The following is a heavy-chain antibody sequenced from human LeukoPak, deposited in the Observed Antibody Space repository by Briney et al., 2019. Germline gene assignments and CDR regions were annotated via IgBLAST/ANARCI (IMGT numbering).Heavy chain of an antibody. CDR2: MNPKNGDT. J-gene: IGHJ3*02. CDR1: GYTFSDYN. V-gene: IGHV1-2*02. D-gene: IGHD3-16*02. CDR3: VRDETRSSDNAFYI. Sequence: ASVKVSCKPYGYTFSDYNIHWVRQAPGQGLEWMGWMNPKNGDTNYAQRFKGRVTMTGEKSNNTAYMEINRLTSGDTAVYYCVRDETRSSDNAFYIWGQGTLVTVSS.